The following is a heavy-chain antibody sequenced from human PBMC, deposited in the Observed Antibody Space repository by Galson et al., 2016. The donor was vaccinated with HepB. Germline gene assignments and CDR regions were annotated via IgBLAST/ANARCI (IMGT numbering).Heavy chain of an antibody. J-gene: IGHJ5*02. CDR2: ISSSGGAM. Sequence: SLRLSCAASGFSFSEYYMSWIRQAPGKGLEWISYISSSGGAMYYADSVKGRFTISRDDAKNSLFLKMTSLRDEDTAMYYCSVQSGDSWFDPWGQGTLVTVSS. CDR3: SVQSGDSWFDP. CDR1: GFSFSEYY. V-gene: IGHV3-11*01. D-gene: IGHD1-26*01.